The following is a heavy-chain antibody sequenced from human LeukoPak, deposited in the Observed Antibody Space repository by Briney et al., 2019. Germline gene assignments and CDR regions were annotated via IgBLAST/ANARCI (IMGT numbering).Heavy chain of an antibody. J-gene: IGHJ4*02. Sequence: GGSLRLSCAASGFTFSSYAMSWVRQAPGKGLEWVSAISGSGGSTYYADSVKGRFTISRDNSKNTLYLQMNSLRAEDTAVYYCARADYYYDSSGYYSPFDYWGQGTLVTVS. D-gene: IGHD3-22*01. CDR1: GFTFSSYA. CDR2: ISGSGGST. V-gene: IGHV3-23*01. CDR3: ARADYYYDSSGYYSPFDY.